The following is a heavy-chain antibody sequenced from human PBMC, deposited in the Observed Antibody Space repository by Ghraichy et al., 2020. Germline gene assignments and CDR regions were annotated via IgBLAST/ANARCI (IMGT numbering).Heavy chain of an antibody. J-gene: IGHJ4*02. V-gene: IGHV4-4*07. CDR2: IFTSGSA. CDR1: GGSISNYY. D-gene: IGHD3-22*01. Sequence: SETLSLTCIVSGGSISNYYWSWIRQPAGKGLEWIGRIFTSGSATYNPSLRSRVTMSVDMSKNQFSLKLTSLTAADTAVYYCGRDGPYDSSGYTDYWGRGILVTVSS. CDR3: GRDGPYDSSGYTDY.